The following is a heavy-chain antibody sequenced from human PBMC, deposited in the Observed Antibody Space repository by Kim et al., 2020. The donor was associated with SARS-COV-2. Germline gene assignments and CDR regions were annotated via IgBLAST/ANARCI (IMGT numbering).Heavy chain of an antibody. D-gene: IGHD2-15*01. J-gene: IGHJ4*02. CDR2: ISADSGDI. V-gene: IGHV3-48*02. CDR3: TPQEPYGGNPLDF. CDR1: GLTFNKYT. Sequence: GGSLRLSCVVSGLTFNKYTMNWVRQAPGRGLEWVSYISADSGDIYYADSVRGRFTISRDNAKNSLYLQMNSLRDADTAVYYCTPQEPYGGNPLDFWGQGTMVTVSS.